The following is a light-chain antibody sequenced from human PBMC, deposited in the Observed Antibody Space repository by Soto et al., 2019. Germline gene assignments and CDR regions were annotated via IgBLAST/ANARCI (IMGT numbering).Light chain of an antibody. CDR3: QQRSVWPIT. CDR2: GAS. CDR1: QSVSSN. Sequence: EIVMTQSPATLSVSPGERAPLSCRASQSVSSNLAWYQQKPGQAPRLLIYGASTRATGIPARFSGSGSGTEFTLTISSLQSEDFVLYFCQQRSVWPITFGQGTRLEIK. J-gene: IGKJ5*01. V-gene: IGKV3-15*01.